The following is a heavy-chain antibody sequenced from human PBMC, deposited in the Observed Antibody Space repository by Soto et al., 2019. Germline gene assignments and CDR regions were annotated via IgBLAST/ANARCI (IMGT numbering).Heavy chain of an antibody. CDR1: GYTLTGYY. CDR3: ATIVVPAAPFDY. J-gene: IGHJ4*02. Sequence: GASVKVSCKASGYTLTGYYMHWVRQAPGQGLEWMGWINPNSGGTNYAQKFQGWVTMTRDTSISTAYMELSRLRSDDTAVYYCATIVVPAAPFDYWGQGTQVTVSS. D-gene: IGHD2-2*01. V-gene: IGHV1-2*04. CDR2: INPNSGGT.